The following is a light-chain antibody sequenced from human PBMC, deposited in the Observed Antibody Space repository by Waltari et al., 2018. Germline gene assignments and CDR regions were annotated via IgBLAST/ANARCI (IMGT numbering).Light chain of an antibody. CDR1: PSIGKY. CDR3: QHYVRLPVT. CDR2: DAY. J-gene: IGKJ1*01. Sequence: VLTQFPGTLSLSAGERATLSCRASPSIGKYLAWYQLRPGQAPRLLLYDAYIRAAGIPDRFSGSGSGTDFSLTISRLEPEDFAMYYCQHYVRLPVTFGQGTKVEIK. V-gene: IGKV3-20*01.